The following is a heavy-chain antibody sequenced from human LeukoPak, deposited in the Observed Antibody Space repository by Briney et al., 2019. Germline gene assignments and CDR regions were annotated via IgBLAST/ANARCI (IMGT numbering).Heavy chain of an antibody. CDR3: ARGSEWLRMYYFDY. V-gene: IGHV4-59*01. CDR2: IYYSGST. CDR1: GGSISSYY. D-gene: IGHD5-12*01. J-gene: IGHJ4*02. Sequence: PSETLSLTCTVSGGSISSYYWSWIRQPPGKGLEWIGYIYYSGSTNYNPSLKSRVTISVDTSKNQFSLKLSSVTAAATAVYYGARGSEWLRMYYFDYWGQGTLVTVSS.